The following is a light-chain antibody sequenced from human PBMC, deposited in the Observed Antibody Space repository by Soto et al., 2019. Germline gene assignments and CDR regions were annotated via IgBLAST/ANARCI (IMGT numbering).Light chain of an antibody. CDR1: QSVSRN. CDR3: QHYGDWPPRYT. Sequence: EIVMTQSPATLPVSPGERATLSCRASQSVSRNLAWFQHKPGQSPRLLIYGASTRATGTPARFSGSGFGTEFTLTISSLQSDDFAVYYCQHYGDWPPRYTFGPGTKLESK. J-gene: IGKJ2*01. V-gene: IGKV3D-15*01. CDR2: GAS.